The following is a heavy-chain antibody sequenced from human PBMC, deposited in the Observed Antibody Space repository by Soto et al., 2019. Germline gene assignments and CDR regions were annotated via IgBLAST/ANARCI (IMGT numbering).Heavy chain of an antibody. Sequence: PGGSLRLSCAASGFTFSSYAMHWVRQAPGKGLEWVAVISYDGSNKYYADSVKGRFTISRDNSKNTLYLQTNSLRAEDTAVYYCARDRGYSYGNFDYWGQGTLVTVSS. CDR3: ARDRGYSYGNFDY. D-gene: IGHD5-18*01. CDR2: ISYDGSNK. V-gene: IGHV3-30-3*01. CDR1: GFTFSSYA. J-gene: IGHJ4*02.